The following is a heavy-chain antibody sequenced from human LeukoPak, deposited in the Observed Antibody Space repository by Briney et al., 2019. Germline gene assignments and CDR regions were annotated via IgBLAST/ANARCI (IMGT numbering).Heavy chain of an antibody. V-gene: IGHV3-23*01. J-gene: IGHJ2*01. CDR3: AKDGISAAGTGWYFDL. CDR1: GFTFSSYA. CDR2: ISGSGGST. D-gene: IGHD6-13*01. Sequence: GGSLRLSCAASGFTFSSYAMSWVRQAPGKGLEWVSAISGSGGSTYYADSVKGRFTISRDNSKNPLYLQMNSLRAEDTAVYYCAKDGISAAGTGWYFDLWGRGTLVTVSS.